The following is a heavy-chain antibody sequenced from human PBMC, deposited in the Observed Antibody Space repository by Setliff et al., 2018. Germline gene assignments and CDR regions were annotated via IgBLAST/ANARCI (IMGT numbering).Heavy chain of an antibody. CDR1: GFNFGNSN. CDR3: ARSPGWIPWFES. Sequence: GESLKISCAASGFNFGNSNMNWVRQAPGKGLEWVSSISAANGYIYYADSVKGRFTISRDNAKFSLYLQMNSLGAEDTAVYFCARSPGWIPWFESWGQGTLVTVS. D-gene: IGHD5-18*01. CDR2: ISAANGYI. V-gene: IGHV3-21*01. J-gene: IGHJ5*01.